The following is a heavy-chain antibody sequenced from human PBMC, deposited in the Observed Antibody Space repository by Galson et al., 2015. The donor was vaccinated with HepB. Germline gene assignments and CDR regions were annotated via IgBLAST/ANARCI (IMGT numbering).Heavy chain of an antibody. V-gene: IGHV3-66*01. CDR3: ARGGWFGNAFDV. Sequence: SLRLSCAASGFTVISNYVTWVRQAPGKGLEWVSVIYFGGTTYYADSVKGRFTISRDHSKNTMYLQMNSLRAGDTAVYYCARGGWFGNAFDVWGQGTLVTVSS. CDR1: GFTVISNY. D-gene: IGHD3-10*01. J-gene: IGHJ3*01. CDR2: IYFGGTT.